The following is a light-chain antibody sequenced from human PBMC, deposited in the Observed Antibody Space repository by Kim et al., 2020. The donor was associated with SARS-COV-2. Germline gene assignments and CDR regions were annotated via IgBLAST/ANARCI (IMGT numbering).Light chain of an antibody. V-gene: IGKV1-5*01. J-gene: IGKJ1*01. CDR2: DAS. CDR3: QQYNSYSRT. CDR1: QSIIRW. Sequence: GDRVTITCRASQSIIRWLAWYQQKPGKAPKLLIYDASSLESGVPSRFSGSGSGTEFTLTICSLQPDEFATYYCQQYNSYSRTFGPGAKVDIK.